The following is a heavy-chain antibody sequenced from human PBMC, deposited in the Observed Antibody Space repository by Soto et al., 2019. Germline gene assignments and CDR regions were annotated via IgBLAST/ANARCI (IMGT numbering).Heavy chain of an antibody. V-gene: IGHV1-69*13. CDR3: AVLVVVAATDFDY. J-gene: IGHJ4*02. D-gene: IGHD2-15*01. CDR1: GGTFSSYA. CDR2: IIPIFGTA. Sequence: ASVKVSCKASGGTFSSYAISWVRQAPGQGLEWMGGIIPIFGTANYAQKFQGRVTITADESTSTAYMELSSLRSEDTAVYYCAVLVVVAATDFDYWGQGTLVTVSS.